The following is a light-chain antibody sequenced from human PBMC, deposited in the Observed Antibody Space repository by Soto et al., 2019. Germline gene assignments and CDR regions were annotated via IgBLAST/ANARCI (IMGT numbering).Light chain of an antibody. CDR2: EDN. CDR3: QSYDSTRV. Sequence: NFMLTQPHSVSESPGKTVTISCNRSSGSIASNYVQWYQQRPGSAPTTVIYEDNQRPSGVPDRFSGSIDSSSNSASLTISGLKTEDEADYYCQSYDSTRVFGGGTKLTVL. J-gene: IGLJ2*01. CDR1: SGSIASNY. V-gene: IGLV6-57*04.